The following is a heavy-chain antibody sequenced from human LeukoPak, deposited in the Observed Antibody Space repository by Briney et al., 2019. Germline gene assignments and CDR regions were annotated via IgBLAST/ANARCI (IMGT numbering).Heavy chain of an antibody. Sequence: GRSLRLSCAASGFTFSSYGMHWVRQAPGKGLEWVSYISSGGSTIYYANSVKGRFTISRDNAKNSLYLQMNSLRAEDTAVYYCARGYAYWGQGTLVTVSS. J-gene: IGHJ4*02. CDR3: ARGYAY. CDR1: GFTFSSYG. CDR2: ISSGGSTI. V-gene: IGHV3-48*04. D-gene: IGHD3-16*01.